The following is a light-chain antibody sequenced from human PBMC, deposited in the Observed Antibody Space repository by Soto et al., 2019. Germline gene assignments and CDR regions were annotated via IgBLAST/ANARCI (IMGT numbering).Light chain of an antibody. J-gene: IGLJ3*02. CDR2: EVS. CDR1: SNGVGAYNY. CDR3: SAYTRRTTSSWV. Sequence: QSVMTQPASVSGSPGQSITISCTGTSNGVGAYNYVSWYQQHPGKAPKLLIHEVSNRPSGVSNRFSGSKSGNTASLTISGLQAEDEAHYYCSAYTRRTTSSWVFGGGTKLTVL. V-gene: IGLV2-14*01.